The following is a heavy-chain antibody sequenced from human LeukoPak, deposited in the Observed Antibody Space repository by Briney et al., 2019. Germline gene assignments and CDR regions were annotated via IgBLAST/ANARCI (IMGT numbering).Heavy chain of an antibody. V-gene: IGHV3-7*01. CDR3: ARVWGPPIVVVPATFDY. D-gene: IGHD2-2*01. CDR1: GFPFSRYW. J-gene: IGHJ4*02. Sequence: GGSLRLSCAASGFPFSRYWMSWVRQAPGKGLGWVANIKQDGSEKYYVDSVKGRFTISRDNAKNSLYLQMNSLRAEDTAVYYCARVWGPPIVVVPATFDYWGQGTLVTVSS. CDR2: IKQDGSEK.